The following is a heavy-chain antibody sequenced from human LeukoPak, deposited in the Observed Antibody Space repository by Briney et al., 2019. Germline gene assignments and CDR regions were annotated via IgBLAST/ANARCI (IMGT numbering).Heavy chain of an antibody. J-gene: IGHJ4*02. V-gene: IGHV4-34*01. CDR1: GGSFSGYY. CDR2: INHSGST. D-gene: IGHD2-15*01. Sequence: SETLSLTCAVYGGSFSGYYWSWIRQPPGKGLEWIGEINHSGSTNYNPSLKSRVTISVDTSKNQFSLKLSSVTAADTAVYYCARGLSAIVYWGQGTPVTVSS. CDR3: ARGLSAIVY.